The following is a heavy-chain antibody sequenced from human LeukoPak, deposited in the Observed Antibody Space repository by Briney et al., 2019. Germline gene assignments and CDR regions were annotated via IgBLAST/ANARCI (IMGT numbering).Heavy chain of an antibody. CDR2: IRYDGSNK. CDR1: GFTFSSYG. V-gene: IGHV3-30*02. Sequence: GGSLRLSCAASGFTFSSYGMHWVRQAPGKGLEWVAFIRYDGSNKYYADSVKGRFTISRDNSKNTLYLQMNSLRAEDTAVYYCAKGLLWFGESTTYVDVWGKGTTVTVSS. J-gene: IGHJ6*03. CDR3: AKGLLWFGESTTYVDV. D-gene: IGHD3-10*01.